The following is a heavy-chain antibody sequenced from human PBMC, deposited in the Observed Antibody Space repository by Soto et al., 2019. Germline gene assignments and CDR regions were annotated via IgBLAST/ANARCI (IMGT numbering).Heavy chain of an antibody. J-gene: IGHJ4*02. CDR3: ARGGYDYVWGSYRPFDY. Sequence: PSETLSLTCTVSGGSISSGDYYWSWIRQPPGKGLEWIGYIYYSGSTYYNPSLKSRVTISVDTSKNQFSLKLSSVTAADTAVYYCARGGYDYVWGSYRPFDYWCQGTLVTVSS. CDR2: IYYSGST. CDR1: GGSISSGDYY. V-gene: IGHV4-30-4*01. D-gene: IGHD3-16*02.